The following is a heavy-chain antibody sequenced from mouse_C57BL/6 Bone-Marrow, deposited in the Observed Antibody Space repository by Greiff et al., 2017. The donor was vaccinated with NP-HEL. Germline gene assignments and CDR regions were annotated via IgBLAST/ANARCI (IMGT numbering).Heavy chain of an antibody. CDR3: ARGLRPHYYAMDY. D-gene: IGHD3-2*02. J-gene: IGHJ4*01. CDR1: GYTFTSYW. CDR2: IYPSDSET. V-gene: IGHV1-61*01. Sequence: VQLQQPGAELVRPGSSVKLSCKASGYTFTSYWMDWVKQRPGQGLEWIGNIYPSDSETHYNQKFKDKATLTVDKSSSTAYMQLSSLTSEDSAVYYCARGLRPHYYAMDYWGQGTSVTVSS.